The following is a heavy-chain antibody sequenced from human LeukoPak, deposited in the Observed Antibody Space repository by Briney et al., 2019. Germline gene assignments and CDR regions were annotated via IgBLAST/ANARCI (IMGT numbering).Heavy chain of an antibody. D-gene: IGHD6-19*01. V-gene: IGHV3-49*04. CDR3: TRQEQWLVRVYFQH. CDR1: GFTFSSYA. J-gene: IGHJ1*01. Sequence: GGSLRLSCAASGFTFSSYAMHWVRQAPGKGLEWVGFIRSKAYGGTTEYAASVKGRFTISRDDSKGIAYLQMNSLKTEDTAVYFCTRQEQWLVRVYFQHWGQGTLVTVSS. CDR2: IRSKAYGGTT.